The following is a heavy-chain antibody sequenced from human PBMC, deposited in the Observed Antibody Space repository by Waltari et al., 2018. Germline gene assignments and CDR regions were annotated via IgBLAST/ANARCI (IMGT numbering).Heavy chain of an antibody. CDR2: IRDKGNSYAT. J-gene: IGHJ4*02. Sequence: EVQLVESGGGLVPPGGSLNVSWSASGFPSSGSSTHWVRQTSGKGLEWVGRIRDKGNSYATDYAASVKGRFTMSRDDSKNTAYLQMNSLKTEDTALYYCTRGDCGSDCYIYFYWGLGTLVTVSS. CDR1: GFPSSGSS. D-gene: IGHD2-21*02. CDR3: TRGDCGSDCYIYFY. V-gene: IGHV3-73*01.